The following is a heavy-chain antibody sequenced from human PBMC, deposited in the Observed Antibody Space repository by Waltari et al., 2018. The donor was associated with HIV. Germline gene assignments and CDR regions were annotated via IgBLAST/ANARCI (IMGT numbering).Heavy chain of an antibody. D-gene: IGHD1-1*01. J-gene: IGHJ6*02. Sequence: EVQLVQSGAEVKKPGESLKISCKGSGYSFTSYWIGWVRQMPGKGLEWMGIIYPGDPDTRYSPSFQGQVTISADKSISTAYLQWSSLKASDTAMYYCARQGLPLEDYYGMDVWGQGTTVTVSS. CDR3: ARQGLPLEDYYGMDV. CDR1: GYSFTSYW. CDR2: IYPGDPDT. V-gene: IGHV5-51*01.